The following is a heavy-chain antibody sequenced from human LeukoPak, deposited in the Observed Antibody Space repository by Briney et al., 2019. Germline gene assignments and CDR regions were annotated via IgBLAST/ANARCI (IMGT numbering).Heavy chain of an antibody. CDR2: ISYIGST. Sequence: SETLSLTCAVSDDSFSSHYWTWIRQPPGKGLEWIGYISYIGSTNYNPSLKSRVTISIDTSRNQFSLRLSSVTAADTAVYYCARDLVTVTKGFDIWGQGTMVTVSS. CDR3: ARDLVTVTKGFDI. D-gene: IGHD4-17*01. J-gene: IGHJ3*02. CDR1: DDSFSSHY. V-gene: IGHV4-59*11.